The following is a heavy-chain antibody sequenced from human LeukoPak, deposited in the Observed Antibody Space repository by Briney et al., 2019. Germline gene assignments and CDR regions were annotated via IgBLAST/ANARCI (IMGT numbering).Heavy chain of an antibody. CDR1: GFTFSSYG. CDR2: ISYDGSNK. Sequence: GRSLRLSCAASGFTFSSYGMHWVRQAPGKGLEWVAVISYDGSNKYYADSVKGRFTISRDNSKNTLYLQMNSLRAEDTAVYYCAKEELGAFYYGSGNGVDYWGQGTLVTVSS. CDR3: AKEELGAFYYGSGNGVDY. D-gene: IGHD3-10*01. J-gene: IGHJ4*02. V-gene: IGHV3-30*18.